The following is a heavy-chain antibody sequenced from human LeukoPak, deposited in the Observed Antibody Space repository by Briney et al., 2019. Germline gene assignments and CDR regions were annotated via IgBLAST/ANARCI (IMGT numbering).Heavy chain of an antibody. CDR3: ARGYCSGGSCYSWFDS. Sequence: GSLRLSCAASGFNFNSFWMSWIRQPPGKGLEWIGEINHSGSTNYNPSLKSRVTISVDTSKNQFSLKLSSVTAADTAVYYCARGYCSGGSCYSWFDSWGQGTLVTVSS. V-gene: IGHV4-34*01. J-gene: IGHJ5*01. CDR2: INHSGST. CDR1: GFNFNSFW. D-gene: IGHD2-15*01.